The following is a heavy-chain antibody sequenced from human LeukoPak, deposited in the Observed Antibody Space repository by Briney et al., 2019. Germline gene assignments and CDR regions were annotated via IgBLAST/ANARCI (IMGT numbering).Heavy chain of an antibody. J-gene: IGHJ4*02. CDR1: GFSFSDGW. D-gene: IGHD2-15*01. CDR3: AVERGGCSAVTCYAFNH. V-gene: IGHV3-15*01. CDR2: IKSKVDGGTR. Sequence: GGSLRLSCAGSGFSFSDGWMGWVRQAPGKGLEWVGRIKSKVDGGTRDYAAPVKGRFTISRDDSQNKLFLQMNSLEIGDTAVYYCAVERGGCSAVTCYAFNHWGQGTLVTVSS.